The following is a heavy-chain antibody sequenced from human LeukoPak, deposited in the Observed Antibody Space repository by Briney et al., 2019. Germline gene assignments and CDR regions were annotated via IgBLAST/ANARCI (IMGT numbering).Heavy chain of an antibody. CDR3: ARAVGSGSFQTYYYYMDV. J-gene: IGHJ6*03. Sequence: SETLSLTCTVSGGSISSSSYYWAWIRQPPGKGLEWIGSIYYSGNTYYKSSLKSRVTIAVDTSKNQFSLKLSSVTAADTAVYYCARAVGSGSFQTYYYYMDVWGKGTRVTISS. V-gene: IGHV4-39*07. CDR2: IYYSGNT. CDR1: GGSISSSSYY. D-gene: IGHD3-10*01.